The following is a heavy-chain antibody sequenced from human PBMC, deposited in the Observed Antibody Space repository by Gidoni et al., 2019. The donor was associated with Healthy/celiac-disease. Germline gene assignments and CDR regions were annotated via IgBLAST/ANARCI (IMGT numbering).Heavy chain of an antibody. V-gene: IGHV3-74*01. CDR2: MNSDGSRT. CDR3: ARGIAVVAYYYYGMDV. J-gene: IGHJ6*02. D-gene: IGHD3-22*01. Sequence: EVQLVESGGGLVQPGGSLILSCAASVFTFSSYWMHWVRQAPGKGLVWVSRMNSDGSRTSYADSVKGRFTISRDNAKNTLYLQMNSLRAEDTAVYYCARGIAVVAYYYYGMDVWGQGTTVTVSS. CDR1: VFTFSSYW.